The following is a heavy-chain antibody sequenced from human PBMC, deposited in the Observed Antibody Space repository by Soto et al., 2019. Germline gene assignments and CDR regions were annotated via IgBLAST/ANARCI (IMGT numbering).Heavy chain of an antibody. D-gene: IGHD3-22*01. Sequence: EVQLVESGGGLVKPGGSLRLSCAASGLTLSNAWMSWVRQAPGKGLEWVGRIKSKSDGGTTDYAAPVKGRCTISRDDSDNTLHLQINSLETGDTAVYYCTRAPYEAGWGQGTLVTVSS. CDR1: GLTLSNAW. CDR2: IKSKSDGGTT. J-gene: IGHJ4*02. CDR3: TRAPYEAG. V-gene: IGHV3-15*01.